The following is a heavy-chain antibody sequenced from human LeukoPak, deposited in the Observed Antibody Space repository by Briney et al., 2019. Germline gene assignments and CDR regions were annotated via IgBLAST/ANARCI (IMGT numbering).Heavy chain of an antibody. CDR3: AKGEYGDCLNWFDP. V-gene: IGHV3-9*01. J-gene: IGHJ5*02. CDR2: ISWNSGSI. D-gene: IGHD2-21*02. Sequence: SLRLSCAASGFIFNDYAMHWVRQAPGKGLEWVSGISWNSGSIGYADSVKGRFTISRDNAKNSLYLQMNSLRAEDTALYYCAKGEYGDCLNWFDPWGQGTLVTVSS. CDR1: GFIFNDYA.